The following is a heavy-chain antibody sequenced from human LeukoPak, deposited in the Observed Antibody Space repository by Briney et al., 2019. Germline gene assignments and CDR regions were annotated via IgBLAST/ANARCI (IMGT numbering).Heavy chain of an antibody. J-gene: IGHJ4*02. CDR2: ISSSGSTI. Sequence: QPGGSLRLSCAASGFTFSSYEMNWVRQAPGKGLEWVSYISSSGSTIYYADSVKGRFTISRDNAKNSLYLQMNSLRAEDTAVYYCARAPRRWYCSGGSCSANYWGQGTLVTVSS. CDR1: GFTFSSYE. V-gene: IGHV3-48*03. D-gene: IGHD2-15*01. CDR3: ARAPRRWYCSGGSCSANY.